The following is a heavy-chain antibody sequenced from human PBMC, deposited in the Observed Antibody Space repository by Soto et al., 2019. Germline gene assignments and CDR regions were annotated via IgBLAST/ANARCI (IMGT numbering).Heavy chain of an antibody. CDR1: GGSISSGGYY. CDR3: ARGGSYYYDSSGYLSWFDP. V-gene: IGHV4-31*02. CDR2: IYYSGST. D-gene: IGHD3-22*01. Sequence: KPSETLSLTCTVSGGSISSGGYYWSWIRQHPGKGLEWIGYIYYSGSTYYNPSLKSRVTISVDTSKNQFSLKLSSVTAADTAVYYCARGGSYYYDSSGYLSWFDPWGQGTLVTVSS. J-gene: IGHJ5*02.